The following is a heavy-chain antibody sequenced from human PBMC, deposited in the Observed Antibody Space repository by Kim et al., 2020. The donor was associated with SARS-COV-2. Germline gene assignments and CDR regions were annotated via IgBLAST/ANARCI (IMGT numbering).Heavy chain of an antibody. J-gene: IGHJ4*02. CDR3: ARREVTAFDY. V-gene: IGHV3-48*02. CDR2: TK. D-gene: IGHD2-21*02. Sequence: TKHYADSVKGRFTISRDDAQNSLYLQMNSLRDEDTAVYYCARREVTAFDYWGQGTLVTVSS.